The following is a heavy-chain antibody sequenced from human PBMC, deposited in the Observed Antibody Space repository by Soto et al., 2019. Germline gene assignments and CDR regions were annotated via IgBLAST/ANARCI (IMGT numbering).Heavy chain of an antibody. Sequence: PGQSLKISCKGSGCRFTNYWIGWVRQMPGKGLEWMGIIYPGDSDTRYSPSFQGQVTISADKSINTAYLQWSSLKASDTAMYYCARFFCVSTTCNSSMDVWGQGTTVTVS. D-gene: IGHD2-2*01. CDR1: GCRFTNYW. CDR3: ARFFCVSTTCNSSMDV. V-gene: IGHV5-51*01. CDR2: IYPGDSDT. J-gene: IGHJ6*02.